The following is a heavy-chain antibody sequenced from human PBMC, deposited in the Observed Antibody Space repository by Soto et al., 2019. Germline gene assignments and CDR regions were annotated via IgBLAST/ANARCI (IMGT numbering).Heavy chain of an antibody. Sequence: ASVKVSCKASGYTFTSYAMHWVRQAPGQRLEWMGWISAGNGNTKYSQKFQGRVTITRDTSASTAYMELSSLRSEDTAVYYCAREGYYYDSSGYYFSWFDPWGQGTLVTVSS. V-gene: IGHV1-3*01. CDR3: AREGYYYDSSGYYFSWFDP. CDR2: ISAGNGNT. D-gene: IGHD3-22*01. J-gene: IGHJ5*02. CDR1: GYTFTSYA.